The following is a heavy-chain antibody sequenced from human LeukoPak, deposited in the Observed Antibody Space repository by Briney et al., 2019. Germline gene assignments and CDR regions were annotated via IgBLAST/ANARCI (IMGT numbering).Heavy chain of an antibody. D-gene: IGHD3-22*01. J-gene: IGHJ5*02. CDR2: ISYDGSNK. CDR1: GFTFSSYA. Sequence: PGGSLRLSCAASGFTFSSYAMHWVRQAPGKGLEWVAVISYDGSNKYYADSVKGRFTISRDNSKNTLYLQMNSLRAEDTAVYYCARGRYYYDSSGSIRGPPEGPWGQGTLFTVSS. V-gene: IGHV3-30-3*01. CDR3: ARGRYYYDSSGSIRGPPEGP.